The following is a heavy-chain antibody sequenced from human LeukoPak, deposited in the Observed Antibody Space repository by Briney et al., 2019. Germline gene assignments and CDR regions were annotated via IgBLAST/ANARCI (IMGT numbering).Heavy chain of an antibody. CDR1: GFTFSSYG. J-gene: IGHJ4*02. D-gene: IGHD6-13*01. CDR3: AREFAGYSSSWYDY. Sequence: PGLSLRLSCAASGFTFSSYGMHWVRQAPGKGLEWVAVISYDGSNKYYADFVKGRFTISRDNSKDTLYLQMNSLRAEDTAVYYCAREFAGYSSSWYDYWGQGTQVTVSS. CDR2: ISYDGSNK. V-gene: IGHV3-30*03.